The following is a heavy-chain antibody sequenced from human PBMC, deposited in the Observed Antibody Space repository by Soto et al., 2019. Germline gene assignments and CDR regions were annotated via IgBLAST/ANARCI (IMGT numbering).Heavy chain of an antibody. V-gene: IGHV3-15*01. D-gene: IGHD3-3*01. J-gene: IGHJ4*02. CDR2: IKKTSEGGAT. Sequence: DVQLVESGGGLVKPGGSLRLSCAASGFTFVNAWMSWVRQAPGKGLEWVGLIKKTSEGGATEYAAPVKGRFTISRDDSQNTLYLQMNSLRAEDTAVYYCAKLRVLEWEVQESDYWGQGTLVSVSS. CDR1: GFTFVNAW. CDR3: AKLRVLEWEVQESDY.